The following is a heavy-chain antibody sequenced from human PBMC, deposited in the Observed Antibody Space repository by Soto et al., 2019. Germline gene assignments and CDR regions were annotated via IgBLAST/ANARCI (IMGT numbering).Heavy chain of an antibody. Sequence: QVQLVESGGGVVQPGRSLRLSCAASGFTFSSYGMHWVRQAPGKGLEWVAVIWYDGSNKYYADSVKGRFTISRDNSKNTLYLQMNSLRAEDTAVYYCARDRDGYCSGGSCYSDMCDYWGQGTLVTVSS. CDR2: IWYDGSNK. V-gene: IGHV3-33*01. CDR3: ARDRDGYCSGGSCYSDMCDY. D-gene: IGHD2-15*01. J-gene: IGHJ4*02. CDR1: GFTFSSYG.